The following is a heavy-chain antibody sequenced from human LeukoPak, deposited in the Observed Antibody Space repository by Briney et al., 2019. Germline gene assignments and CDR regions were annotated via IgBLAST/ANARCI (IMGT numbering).Heavy chain of an antibody. J-gene: IGHJ6*03. Sequence: PGGSLRLSCAASGFTFSSYWMSWVRQAPGKGLEWVANIKQDGSEKYYVDSVKGRFTISRDNAKNSLYLRMNSLRAEDTAVYYCAREYQLLPQYIYYYYYYMDVWGKGTTVTVSS. CDR3: AREYQLLPQYIYYYYYYMDV. D-gene: IGHD2-2*01. V-gene: IGHV3-7*01. CDR1: GFTFSSYW. CDR2: IKQDGSEK.